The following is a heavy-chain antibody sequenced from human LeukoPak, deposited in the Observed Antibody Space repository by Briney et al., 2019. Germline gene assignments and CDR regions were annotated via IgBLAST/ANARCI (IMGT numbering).Heavy chain of an antibody. J-gene: IGHJ4*02. Sequence: GGSLRLSCAASGFTFSSYAMSWVRQAPGKGLVWVSRINSDGSSTSYADSVKGRFTISRDNAKNTLYLQMNSLRAEDTAVYYCARGPIKGGYSGYDLDYWGQGTLVTVSS. D-gene: IGHD5-12*01. CDR1: GFTFSSYA. CDR2: INSDGSST. V-gene: IGHV3-74*01. CDR3: ARGPIKGGYSGYDLDY.